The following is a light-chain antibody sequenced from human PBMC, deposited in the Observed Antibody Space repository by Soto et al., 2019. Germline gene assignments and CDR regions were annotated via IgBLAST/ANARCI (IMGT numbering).Light chain of an antibody. CDR3: QQYSNWPPIT. CDR2: DTS. CDR1: QSVDNN. J-gene: IGKJ5*01. Sequence: EIVLTQSPGILSLSPGESATLSCRASQSVDNNVAWYQQKPGQAPRLLIYDTSTRATGIPARFSGSGSGTEFTLTISSLQSEDFAVYYCQQYSNWPPITFGQGTRLEIK. V-gene: IGKV3-15*01.